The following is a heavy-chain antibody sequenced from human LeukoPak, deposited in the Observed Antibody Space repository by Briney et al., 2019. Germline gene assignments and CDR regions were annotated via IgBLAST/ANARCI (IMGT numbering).Heavy chain of an antibody. CDR1: GFTFSSYA. V-gene: IGHV3-23*01. D-gene: IGHD3-16*02. J-gene: IGHJ4*02. Sequence: GGSLRLSCAASGFTFSSYAMSWVRQAPGKGLEWVSAISGSGGSTYYADSVKGRFTISRDNSKNTLYLQMNSLRAEDTAVYYCAKSPNLYHRSSYRGGFDYWGQGTLVTVSS. CDR3: AKSPNLYHRSSYRGGFDY. CDR2: ISGSGGST.